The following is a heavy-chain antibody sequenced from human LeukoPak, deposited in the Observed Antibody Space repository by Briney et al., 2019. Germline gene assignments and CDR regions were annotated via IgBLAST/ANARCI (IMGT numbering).Heavy chain of an antibody. CDR3: ARLGYCSSTSCYVEGELYYYYYMDV. CDR1: GYTFTSYG. D-gene: IGHD2-2*01. CDR2: IGAYNGNT. J-gene: IGHJ6*03. V-gene: IGHV1-18*01. Sequence: GASVKVSCKASGYTFTSYGISWVRQAPGQGLEWMGWIGAYNGNTNYAQKLQGRVTMTTDTSTSTAYMELRSLRSDDTAVYYCARLGYCSSTSCYVEGELYYYYYMDVWGKGTTVTVSS.